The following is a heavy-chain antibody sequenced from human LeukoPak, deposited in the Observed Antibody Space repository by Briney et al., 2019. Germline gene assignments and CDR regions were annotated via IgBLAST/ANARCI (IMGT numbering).Heavy chain of an antibody. D-gene: IGHD7-27*01. CDR1: GFTFTKYW. J-gene: IGHJ4*02. CDR3: AKDLNWGGR. Sequence: GGSLRLSCAASGFTFTKYWMTWVRQAPGKGLEWVANIKQDGSEKYYVDSVKGRFTISRDNAKNSLYLQMNSLRAEDTAVYYCAKDLNWGGRWGQGTLVTVSS. CDR2: IKQDGSEK. V-gene: IGHV3-7*03.